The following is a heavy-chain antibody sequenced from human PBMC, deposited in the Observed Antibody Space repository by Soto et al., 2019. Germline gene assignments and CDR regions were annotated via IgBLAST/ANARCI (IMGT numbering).Heavy chain of an antibody. D-gene: IGHD3-22*01. CDR2: IYYSGNT. Sequence: SETLSLTCSVSGGSISSGYYYWSWIRQPPGKGLEWIGNIYYSGNTYYNPSLKSRLIISIDTSKNQFSLKLSSVTAADTAVYYCARAPSPMIVVVTYFDYWGQGTLVTVSS. CDR3: ARAPSPMIVVVTYFDY. CDR1: GGSISSGYYY. V-gene: IGHV4-30-4*01. J-gene: IGHJ4*02.